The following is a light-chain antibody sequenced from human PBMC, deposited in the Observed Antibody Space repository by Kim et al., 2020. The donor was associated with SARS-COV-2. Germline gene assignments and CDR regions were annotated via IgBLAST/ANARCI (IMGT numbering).Light chain of an antibody. J-gene: IGKJ4*01. CDR3: QRSHNDRLLT. Sequence: DIQMTQSPSTLAASVGDRVTITCRASQSINTYLNWYQQKPGKAPKLLIYTASTLQSGVPSRFSGSGSGTDFTLTISSLQPEDFATYYCQRSHNDRLLTFGGGTKVDIK. CDR1: QSINTY. CDR2: TAS. V-gene: IGKV1-39*01.